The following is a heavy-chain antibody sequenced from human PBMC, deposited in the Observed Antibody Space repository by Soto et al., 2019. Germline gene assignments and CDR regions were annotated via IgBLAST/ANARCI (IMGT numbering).Heavy chain of an antibody. CDR3: ARAVDTARVFFDY. Sequence: PSETLSLTCTVSGGSISSGGYYWSWIRQHPGKCLEWIGYIYYSGSTYYNPSLKSRVTISVDTSKNQFSLKLSSVTAADTAVYYCARAVDTARVFFDYWGQGTRVTVSS. CDR2: IYYSGST. J-gene: IGHJ4*02. V-gene: IGHV4-31*03. CDR1: GGSISSGGYY. D-gene: IGHD5-18*01.